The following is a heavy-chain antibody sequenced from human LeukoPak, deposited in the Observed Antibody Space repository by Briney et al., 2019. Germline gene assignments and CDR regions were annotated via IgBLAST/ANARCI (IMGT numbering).Heavy chain of an antibody. CDR3: ARGGLPSYYYYMDV. CDR1: GYSLIGYY. D-gene: IGHD2/OR15-2a*01. J-gene: IGHJ6*03. CDR2: INPSSGGT. Sequence: GASVKVSCKASGYSLIGYYMHWIRQAPGQGLEWMGWINPSSGGTNYAQKFQGRVTMTRDTSISTAYMELSSLRSDDTAVYYCARGGLPSYYYYMDVWGKGTTVTVSS. V-gene: IGHV1-2*02.